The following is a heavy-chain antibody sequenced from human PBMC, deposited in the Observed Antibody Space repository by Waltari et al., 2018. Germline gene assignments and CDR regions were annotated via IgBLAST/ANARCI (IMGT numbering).Heavy chain of an antibody. D-gene: IGHD6-19*01. J-gene: IGHJ4*02. Sequence: EVQLLESGRTLVQPGGSLRLSCETYGFIFRTYVMSWVRQPPGKGLEWVASISPTYSTFYAESVKGRSSMSRDKSKSTVFLQLDRVSAEDTAVYFCAQYDHGSYLPPLRHWGQGILVTVSS. CDR2: ISPTYST. CDR1: GFIFRTYV. CDR3: AQYDHGSYLPPLRH. V-gene: IGHV3-23*01.